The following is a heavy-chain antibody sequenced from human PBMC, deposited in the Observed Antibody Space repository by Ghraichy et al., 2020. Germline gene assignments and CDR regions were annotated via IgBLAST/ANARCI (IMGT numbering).Heavy chain of an antibody. CDR2: IYYSGST. D-gene: IGHD6-19*01. J-gene: IGHJ4*02. CDR3: ARGGPQQWLVYRFDY. Sequence: SETLSLTCTVSGGSISSYYWSWIRQPPGKGLEWIGYIYYSGSTNYNPSLKSRVTISVDTSKNQFSLKLSSVTAADTAVYYCARGGPQQWLVYRFDYWGQGTLVTVSS. CDR1: GGSISSYY. V-gene: IGHV4-59*01.